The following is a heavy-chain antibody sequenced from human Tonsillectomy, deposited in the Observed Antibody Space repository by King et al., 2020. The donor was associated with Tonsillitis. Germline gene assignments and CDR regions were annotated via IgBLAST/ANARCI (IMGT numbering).Heavy chain of an antibody. CDR2: IYYSGST. D-gene: IGHD1-26*01. CDR3: ARRVGATTLAFDI. V-gene: IGHV4-59*01. J-gene: IGHJ3*02. CDR1: GGSISSYY. Sequence: QLQESGPGLVKPSETLSLTCTVSGGSISSYYWSWIRQPPGKGLEWMGYIYYSGSTNYNPSLKSRVTISVDTSKNQFSLKLSSVTAADTAVYYCARRVGATTLAFDIWGQGTMVTVSS.